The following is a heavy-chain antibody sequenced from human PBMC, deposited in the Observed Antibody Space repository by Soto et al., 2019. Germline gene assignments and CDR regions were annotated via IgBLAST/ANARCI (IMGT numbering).Heavy chain of an antibody. CDR3: ASLPPRYYYYYMDV. V-gene: IGHV4-34*01. CDR2: INHSGST. Sequence: SGTLSLTCAVYGGSFSGYYWSWIRQPPGKGLEWIGEINHSGSTNYNPSLKSRVTISVDTSKNQFSLKLSSVTAADTAVYYCASLPPRYYYYYMDVWGKGTTVTVSS. CDR1: GGSFSGYY. J-gene: IGHJ6*03.